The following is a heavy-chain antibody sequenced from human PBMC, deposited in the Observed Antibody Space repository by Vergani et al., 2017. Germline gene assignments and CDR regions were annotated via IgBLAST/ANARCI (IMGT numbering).Heavy chain of an antibody. CDR3: ARALPIWNAGVGQGGMDV. D-gene: IGHD1-1*01. V-gene: IGHV1-2*02. CDR1: GYTFTSYG. CDR2: INPNSGGT. J-gene: IGHJ6*02. Sequence: QVQLVQSGAEVKKPGASVKVSCKASGYTFTSYGISWVRQAPGQGLEWMGWINPNSGGTNYAQKFQGRVTMTRDTSISTAYMELSRLRSDDTAVYYCARALPIWNAGVGQGGMDVGGQGTTVTVAS.